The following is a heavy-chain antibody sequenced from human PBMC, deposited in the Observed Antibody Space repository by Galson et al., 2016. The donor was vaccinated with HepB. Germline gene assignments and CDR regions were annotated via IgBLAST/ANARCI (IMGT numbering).Heavy chain of an antibody. D-gene: IGHD2-21*01. CDR3: ARGAGGEGANYYYYGMDV. CDR2: TYYRSKWYN. Sequence: CAISGDSVSSNSAAWNWIRQSPSRGLEWLGRTYYRSKWYNDYAVSVKSRITINPDTSKNHFSLQLNSVTPEDTAVYFCARGAGGEGANYYYYGMDVWGQGTTVTVSS. J-gene: IGHJ6*02. V-gene: IGHV6-1*01. CDR1: GDSVSSNSAA.